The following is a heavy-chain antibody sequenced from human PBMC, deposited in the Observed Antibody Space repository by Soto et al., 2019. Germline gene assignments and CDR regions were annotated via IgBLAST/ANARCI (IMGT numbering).Heavy chain of an antibody. CDR3: AKSCVWYFCYMDV. Sequence: EVQLLESGGGLVQPGGALRRSCAASGFNFRNYAMTWVRQAPGKGLEWVSGMSGSGGRTYYADSVKGRFTVSRDDSQNTLYLQMNSLRVEDTAVYYCAKSCVWYFCYMDVWGKGTTVTVSS. J-gene: IGHJ6*03. V-gene: IGHV3-23*01. CDR2: MSGSGGRT. CDR1: GFNFRNYA.